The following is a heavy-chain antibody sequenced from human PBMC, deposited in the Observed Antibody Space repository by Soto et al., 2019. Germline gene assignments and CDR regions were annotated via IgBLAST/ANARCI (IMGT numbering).Heavy chain of an antibody. D-gene: IGHD1-26*01. CDR2: INDSGST. CDR3: RAPPCY. Sequence: SQTLSLTCSVSGGSISSCYWSWIRQPPGKGQEWIGYINDSGSTNYNPSLKSRGTISVDTSKNQFSLKLTSVTAAATGVYYCRAPPCYWGQRTLVIGSS. J-gene: IGHJ4*02. V-gene: IGHV4-59*01. CDR1: GGSISSCY.